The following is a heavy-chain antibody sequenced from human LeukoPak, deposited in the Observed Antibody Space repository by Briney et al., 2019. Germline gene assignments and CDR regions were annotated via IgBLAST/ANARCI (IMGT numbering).Heavy chain of an antibody. V-gene: IGHV4-59*01. CDR2: IYYSGST. J-gene: IGHJ6*03. Sequence: SETLSLTCTVSGDSISSYYWSWIRQPPGKGLEWIGYIYYSGSTNYNPSLKSRVTISVDISKNQFSLKLNSVTAADTAVYYCARGNGDYFFSFHYYYYMDVWGKGTTVTVSS. CDR1: GDSISSYY. D-gene: IGHD4-17*01. CDR3: ARGNGDYFFSFHYYYYMDV.